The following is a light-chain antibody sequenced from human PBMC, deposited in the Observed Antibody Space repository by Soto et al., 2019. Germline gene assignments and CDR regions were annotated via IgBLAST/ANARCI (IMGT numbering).Light chain of an antibody. J-gene: IGKJ1*01. CDR2: GAS. V-gene: IGKV3-15*01. CDR1: QSVSSN. CDR3: QQYNNRQT. Sequence: EIVMTQSPATLSVSPGERATLSCRASQSVSSNLAWYQQKPGQAPRLLIYGASTRATGIPARFSGSGSETEFTLTISSLQSEDFAVYYCQQYNNRQTFGQGTKVEIK.